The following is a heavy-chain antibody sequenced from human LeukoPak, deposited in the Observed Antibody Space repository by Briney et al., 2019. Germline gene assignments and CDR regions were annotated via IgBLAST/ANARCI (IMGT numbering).Heavy chain of an antibody. Sequence: GGSLRLSCAASGFTFTSNGMHWVRQAPGNGLEWVAFMRSDGSNRYYADSVQGRFTISRDNSKNTVYLQMNSLRVEDTAVYYCAKEGFDPWGQGTLVTVSS. CDR3: AKEGFDP. J-gene: IGHJ5*02. V-gene: IGHV3-30*02. CDR1: GFTFTSNG. CDR2: MRSDGSNR.